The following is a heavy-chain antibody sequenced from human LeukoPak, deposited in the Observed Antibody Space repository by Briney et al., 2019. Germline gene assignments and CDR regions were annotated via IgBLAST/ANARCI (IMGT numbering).Heavy chain of an antibody. D-gene: IGHD1-26*01. Sequence: SETLSLTCTVSGGFISSSSYYWGWIRQPPGKGLEWIGSIYYSGSTYYNPSLKSRVTISVDTSKNQFSLKLSSVTAADTAVYYCARDTGSYPYWGQGTLVTVSS. V-gene: IGHV4-39*07. CDR3: ARDTGSYPY. CDR2: IYYSGST. J-gene: IGHJ4*02. CDR1: GGFISSSSYY.